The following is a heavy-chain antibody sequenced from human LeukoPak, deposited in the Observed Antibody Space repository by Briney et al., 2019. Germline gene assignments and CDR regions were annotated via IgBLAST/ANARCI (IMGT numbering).Heavy chain of an antibody. Sequence: GASVKVSCKASGYTFTGYYMHWVRQAPGQGLEWMGWINPNSGGTNYAQKFQGRVTMTRDTSISTAYMELSRLRSDDTAVYYCASTFNWIAAVSYYFDYWGQGTLVTVSS. CDR3: ASTFNWIAAVSYYFDY. J-gene: IGHJ4*02. D-gene: IGHD6-13*01. CDR1: GYTFTGYY. V-gene: IGHV1-2*02. CDR2: INPNSGGT.